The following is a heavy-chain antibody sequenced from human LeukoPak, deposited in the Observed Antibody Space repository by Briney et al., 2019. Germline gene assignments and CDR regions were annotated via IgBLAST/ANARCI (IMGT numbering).Heavy chain of an antibody. CDR2: IWNDGSQK. D-gene: IGHD3-16*01. V-gene: IGHV3-33*01. J-gene: IGHJ4*02. CDR3: TRWGAGGLTLDY. Sequence: GGSRRLSCATSGFGFSFYGMQWVRQAPGKGLEWVAVIWNDGSQKYYGDSVKGRFTISKDNSRKTVNLQMDRLRAEDTAIYYCTRWGAGGLTLDYWGQGVLVTVSS. CDR1: GFGFSFYG.